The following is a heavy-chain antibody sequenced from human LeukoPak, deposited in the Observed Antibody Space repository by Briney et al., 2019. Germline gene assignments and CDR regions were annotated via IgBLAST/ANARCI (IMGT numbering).Heavy chain of an antibody. J-gene: IGHJ4*02. Sequence: GGSLRLSCAASGSTFSGYPTHWVRQTPGRGLEWVAVISYDGSDKHYADPVKGRFTISRDNSKNTVYLQMNSLRAEDTAVYYCAREGSRGYYPYWGQGILVTVSS. D-gene: IGHD3-22*01. CDR3: AREGSRGYYPY. V-gene: IGHV3-30-3*01. CDR2: ISYDGSDK. CDR1: GSTFSGYP.